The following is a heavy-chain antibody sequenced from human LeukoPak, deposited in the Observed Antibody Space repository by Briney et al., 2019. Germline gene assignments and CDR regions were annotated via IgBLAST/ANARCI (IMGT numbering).Heavy chain of an antibody. CDR3: ARVGLGYSYGYSYYYYMDV. Sequence: SETLSLTCAVSGGSISSGGYSWSWIRQPPGKGLEWIGYIYYSGSTYYNPSLKSRVTISVDTSKNQFSLKLSSVTAADTAVYYCARVGLGYSYGYSYYYYMDVWGKGTTVTVSS. D-gene: IGHD5-18*01. CDR2: IYYSGST. J-gene: IGHJ6*03. CDR1: GGSISSGGYS. V-gene: IGHV4-30-4*07.